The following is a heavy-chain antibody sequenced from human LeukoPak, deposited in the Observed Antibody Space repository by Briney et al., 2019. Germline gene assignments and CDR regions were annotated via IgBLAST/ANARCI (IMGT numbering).Heavy chain of an antibody. CDR1: GYTLTELS. J-gene: IGHJ4*02. V-gene: IGHV1-69*05. Sequence: PVKVSCKVSGYTLTELSMHWVRQAPGKGLEWMGGIIPIFGTANYAQKFQGRVTITTDESTSTAYMELSSLRSEDTAVYYCTKNYYDSSGYYGLTDWGQGILVTVSS. CDR2: IIPIFGTA. CDR3: TKNYYDSSGYYGLTD. D-gene: IGHD3-22*01.